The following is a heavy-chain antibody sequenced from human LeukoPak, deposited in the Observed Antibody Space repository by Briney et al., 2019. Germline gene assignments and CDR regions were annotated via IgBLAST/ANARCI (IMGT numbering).Heavy chain of an antibody. CDR3: ARGGTSGSLIY. CDR2: INSDGSST. V-gene: IGHV3-74*01. D-gene: IGHD1-26*01. CDR1: GFTFSIYW. Sequence: QPGGSLTLSCAASGFTFSIYWMHCVRQAPGKGLVGVSRINSDGSSTTYVDSVKGRFTISRDNAKNTLYLQMNSLRAEDTAVYYCARGGTSGSLIYWGQGTLVTVSS. J-gene: IGHJ4*02.